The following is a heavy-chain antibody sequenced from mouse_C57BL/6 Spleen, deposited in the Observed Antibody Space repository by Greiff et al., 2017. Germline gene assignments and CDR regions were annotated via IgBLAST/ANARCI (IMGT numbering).Heavy chain of an antibody. V-gene: IGHV1-22*01. CDR3: AADGYAMDY. J-gene: IGHJ4*01. CDR2: INPNNGGT. CDR1: GYTFTDYN. Sequence: VQLQQSGPELVKPGASVKMSCKASGYTFTDYNMHWVKQSHGKSLEWIGYINPNNGGTSYNQKFKGKATLTVNKSSSTAYMGLRSLTSEDSAVYYCAADGYAMDYWGQGTSVTVSS.